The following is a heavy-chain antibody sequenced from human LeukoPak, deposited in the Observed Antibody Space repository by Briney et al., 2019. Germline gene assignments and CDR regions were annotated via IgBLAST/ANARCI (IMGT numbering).Heavy chain of an antibody. V-gene: IGHV5-51*01. Sequence: GESLKISCKGSGYSFTSYWIGWVRQMPGKGLEWMGIIYPGDSDTRYSPSFQGQVTISADKSISTAYLQWSSLKASDTAMYYCARHVKGYSGYSAFDYWGQGTLVTVSS. CDR3: ARHVKGYSGYSAFDY. J-gene: IGHJ4*02. D-gene: IGHD5-12*01. CDR2: IYPGDSDT. CDR1: GYSFTSYW.